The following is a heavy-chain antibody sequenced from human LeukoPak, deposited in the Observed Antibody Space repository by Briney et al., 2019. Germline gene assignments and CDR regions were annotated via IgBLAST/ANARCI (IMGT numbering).Heavy chain of an antibody. CDR2: IYKSGSH. V-gene: IGHV4-59*01. Sequence: PSETLSLTCTVSGGSISSYYWSWIRQPPGKGLEWVGYIYKSGSHTYNPSLKSRATISVDTSKNQFSLKLSSVTAADTAVYYCASSITMVRGVISDYWGQGTLVTVSS. CDR1: GGSISSYY. CDR3: ASSITMVRGVISDY. D-gene: IGHD3-10*01. J-gene: IGHJ4*02.